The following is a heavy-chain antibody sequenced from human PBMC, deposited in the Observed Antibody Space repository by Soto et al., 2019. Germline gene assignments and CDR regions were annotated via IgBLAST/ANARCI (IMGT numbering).Heavy chain of an antibody. Sequence: ASVKVSCKASGYTFSSYAMHWVRQAPGQRPEWMGWINAGNGKTKYSEKFQGRVTITRDTSASTAYMELSSLRSEDTAVYYCALSNSGWSERFDYWGQGTLVTVSS. CDR3: ALSNSGWSERFDY. J-gene: IGHJ4*02. CDR1: GYTFSSYA. CDR2: INAGNGKT. D-gene: IGHD6-19*01. V-gene: IGHV1-3*01.